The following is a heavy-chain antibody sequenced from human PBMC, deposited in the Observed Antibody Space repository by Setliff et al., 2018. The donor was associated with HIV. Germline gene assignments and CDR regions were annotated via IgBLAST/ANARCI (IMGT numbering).Heavy chain of an antibody. CDR2: IGSSGSTI. J-gene: IGHJ6*02. CDR3: ARLREYYSYGMDV. Sequence: GGSLRLSCAASGFTFSKYSMNWVRQAPGKGPEWVSYIGSSGSTIYYADSVKGRFTSSRDNARNSLFLQMNSLRAEDTAVYYCARLREYYSYGMDVWGQGTTVTVSS. CDR1: GFTFSKYS. V-gene: IGHV3-48*01.